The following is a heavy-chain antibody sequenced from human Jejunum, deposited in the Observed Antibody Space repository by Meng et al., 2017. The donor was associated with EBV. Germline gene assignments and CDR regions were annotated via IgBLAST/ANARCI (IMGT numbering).Heavy chain of an antibody. CDR1: GGSFSGYQ. J-gene: IGHJ4*02. V-gene: IGHV4-34*01. Sequence: QVQLQHGGAGLLKPSETLSLTCAVYGGSFSGYQWTWIRQPPGKGLEWMGEINHRGKTNYSPSLKSRVTISVDTSKNQFSLKLSSMTAADTAVYYCARAVYGDSAYSWGQGTLVTVSS. D-gene: IGHD4-17*01. CDR2: INHRGKT. CDR3: ARAVYGDSAYS.